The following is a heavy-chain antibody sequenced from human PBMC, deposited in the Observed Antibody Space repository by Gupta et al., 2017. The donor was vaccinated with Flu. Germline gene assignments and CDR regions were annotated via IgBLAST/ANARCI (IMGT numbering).Heavy chain of an antibody. D-gene: IGHD3-22*01. CDR1: GFPFGDYT. CDR2: INSDSVYI. Sequence: EVQLVESGGTLVRRGGSLRLSCAASGFPFGDYTMRWVRQAPGKGLEWVSSINSDSVYIYYEDFAKGRFTISRDNAKDSLFLQMDSLRAEDTAVYYCARDYDSTGYYGLDVWGQGTTVTVSS. V-gene: IGHV3-21*02. J-gene: IGHJ6*02. CDR3: ARDYDSTGYYGLDV.